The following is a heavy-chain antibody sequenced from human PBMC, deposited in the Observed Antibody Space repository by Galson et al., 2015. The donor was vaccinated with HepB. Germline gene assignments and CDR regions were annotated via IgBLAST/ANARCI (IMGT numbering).Heavy chain of an antibody. CDR2: ISSSSSYI. D-gene: IGHD1-26*01. CDR3: ARDLPPLYSGSYWGGAFDI. Sequence: SLRLSCAASGFTFSSYSMNWVRQAPGKGLEWVSSISSSSSYIYYADSVKGRFTISRDNAKNSLYLQMNSLRAEDTAVYYCARDLPPLYSGSYWGGAFDIWGQGTVVTVSS. J-gene: IGHJ3*02. CDR1: GFTFSSYS. V-gene: IGHV3-21*01.